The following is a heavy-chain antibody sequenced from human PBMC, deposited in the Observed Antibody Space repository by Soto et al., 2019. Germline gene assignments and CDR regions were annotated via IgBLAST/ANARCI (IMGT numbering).Heavy chain of an antibody. V-gene: IGHV1-69*01. J-gene: IGHJ6*02. CDR1: GGTFNNYA. CDR3: ARGLRTGNYGMDV. CDR2: IIPMFETV. Sequence: QGQLLQSGAEVRKPGSSVKVSCKASGGTFNNYAVSWVRQAPGQGLEWVGGIIPMFETVNYAQRFQGRLTIAADESTSTAYMELTSLTSADTAIYFCARGLRTGNYGMDVWGQGTTITVSS. D-gene: IGHD2-15*01.